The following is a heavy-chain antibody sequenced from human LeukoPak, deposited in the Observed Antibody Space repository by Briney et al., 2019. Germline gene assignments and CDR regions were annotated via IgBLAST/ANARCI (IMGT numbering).Heavy chain of an antibody. V-gene: IGHV3-20*04. CDR2: INLDGGST. Sequence: GGSLRLSCAASGFTFDDYCMSWVRQAPGKGLEWVSVINLDGGSTGYADSVKGRFTIARANDKNSLYLQMNSLRAEDTALYYCARTPIFGVVMIHYWGQGTLVTVSS. CDR1: GFTFDDYC. J-gene: IGHJ4*02. CDR3: ARTPIFGVVMIHY. D-gene: IGHD3-3*01.